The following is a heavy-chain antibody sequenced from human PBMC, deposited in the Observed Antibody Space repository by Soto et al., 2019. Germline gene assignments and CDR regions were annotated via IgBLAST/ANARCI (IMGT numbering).Heavy chain of an antibody. CDR1: GYTFTSYY. CDR2: INPSGGST. V-gene: IGHV1-46*01. J-gene: IGHJ6*02. Sequence: GASVKVSCKASGYTFTSYYMHWVRQAPGQGLEWMGIINPSGGSTSYAQKFQGRVTMTRDTSTSTVYMELSSLRSEDTAVYYCARDIFRGDFRGGMDVWGQGITVTVSS. CDR3: ARDIFRGDFRGGMDV. D-gene: IGHD3-3*01.